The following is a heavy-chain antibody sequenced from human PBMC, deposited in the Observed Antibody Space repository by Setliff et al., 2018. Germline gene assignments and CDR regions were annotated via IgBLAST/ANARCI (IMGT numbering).Heavy chain of an antibody. CDR1: GYIFNSYG. J-gene: IGHJ3*01. CDR2: ISHYDGDT. V-gene: IGHV1-18*01. Sequence: ASVKVSCKASGYIFNSYGIAWVRQAPGQGREWMGWISHYDGDTNFAQKFQGRVTLTTDTSTGTAYMELRSLTFDDTAVYYFARDWFCSGGDCSDVFDFWGQGTMVTV. D-gene: IGHD2-21*02. CDR3: ARDWFCSGGDCSDVFDF.